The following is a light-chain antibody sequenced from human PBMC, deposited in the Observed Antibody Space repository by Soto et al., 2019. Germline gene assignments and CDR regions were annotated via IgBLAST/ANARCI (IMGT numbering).Light chain of an antibody. CDR1: SSDVGAYDY. J-gene: IGLJ1*01. CDR2: EVT. CDR3: SSFANSKNFV. Sequence: QSVLTQPPYASGSPGQSVTISCTGTSSDVGAYDYVSWYQQHPGEAPKLIIYEVTKRPSGVPDRFSGSKSGNTASLTVSGLQTEDEADYYCSSFANSKNFVFGTGTKVTVL. V-gene: IGLV2-8*01.